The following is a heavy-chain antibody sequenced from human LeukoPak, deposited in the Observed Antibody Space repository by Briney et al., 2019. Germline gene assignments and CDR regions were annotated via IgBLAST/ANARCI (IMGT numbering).Heavy chain of an antibody. CDR2: IRYDGTNK. J-gene: IGHJ4*02. V-gene: IGHV3-30*02. CDR3: AKAYSSGYYSQDTEDFDS. Sequence: AGGSLRLSCAASGFTFSSYGMHWVRQAPGKGLEWVAFIRYDGTNKHYADSVKGRFTISRDNSKNTLNLQMNSLRAEDTAVYYCAKAYSSGYYSQDTEDFDSWGQGTLVTVSS. D-gene: IGHD3-22*01. CDR1: GFTFSSYG.